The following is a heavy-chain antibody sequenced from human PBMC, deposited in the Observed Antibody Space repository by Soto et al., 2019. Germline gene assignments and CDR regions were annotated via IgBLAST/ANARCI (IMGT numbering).Heavy chain of an antibody. V-gene: IGHV1-2*04. CDR3: ARDRGYSYGSSYYYMDV. CDR1: GYTFTGYY. Sequence: ASVKVSCKASGYTFTGYYMHWVRQAPGQGLEWMGWINPNSGGTNYAQKFQGWVTMTRDTSISTAYMELSRLRSDDTAVYYCARDRGYSYGSSYYYMDVWGKGTTVTVSS. D-gene: IGHD5-18*01. CDR2: INPNSGGT. J-gene: IGHJ6*03.